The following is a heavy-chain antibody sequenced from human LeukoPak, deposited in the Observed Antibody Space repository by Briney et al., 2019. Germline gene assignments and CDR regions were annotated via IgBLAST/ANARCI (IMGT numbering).Heavy chain of an antibody. V-gene: IGHV1-2*02. CDR3: ARADRLHGGPYLIGP. D-gene: IGHD2-21*01. CDR1: GYSFTDYY. CDR2: INPDSGGT. Sequence: ASVKVSCKTSGYSFTDYYMHWVRQAPGQGLEWMGWINPDSGGTSSAQKFQGRVTMTRDTSITTVYMEVSWLTSDDTAIYYCARADRLHGGPYLIGPWGQGTLVTVSS. J-gene: IGHJ5*02.